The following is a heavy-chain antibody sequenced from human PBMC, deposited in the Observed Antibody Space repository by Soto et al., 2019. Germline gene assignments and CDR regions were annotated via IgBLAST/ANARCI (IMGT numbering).Heavy chain of an antibody. D-gene: IGHD3-3*01. CDR2: TYYRSKWYN. CDR1: GDSVSSTSAA. V-gene: IGHV6-1*01. Sequence: PSQTLSLTGAISGDSVSSTSAAWNWIRQSPSRGLEWLGRTYYRSKWYNDYAVSVKSRITIHPGTSKNQLVLQLNSVAPEDTAVYYCARDRNCSIWSGYFLYYLGHGTLVTVCS. CDR3: ARDRNCSIWSGYFLYY. J-gene: IGHJ4*01.